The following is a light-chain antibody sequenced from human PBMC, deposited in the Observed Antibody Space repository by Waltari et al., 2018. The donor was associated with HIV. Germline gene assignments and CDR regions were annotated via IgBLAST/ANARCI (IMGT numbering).Light chain of an antibody. CDR2: KVF. CDR1: QSLVYTDGNTY. Sequence: VVMTQSPLSLPVTLRQSASISCRSSQSLVYTDGNTYLNWFQQRPGQSPRHLIYKVFNRDSGVPDRFSCSGSGTDFTLKISRLEAEDVGVYFCMEGTYWPYIFGQGTILEI. CDR3: MEGTYWPYI. J-gene: IGKJ2*01. V-gene: IGKV2-30*01.